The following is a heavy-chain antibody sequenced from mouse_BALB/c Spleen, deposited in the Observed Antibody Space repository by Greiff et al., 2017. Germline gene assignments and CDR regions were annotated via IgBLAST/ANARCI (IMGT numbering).Heavy chain of an antibody. D-gene: IGHD2-4*01. CDR1: GYTFTSYV. CDR3: ARQTMITTDWYFDV. Sequence: VQLQQSGPELVKPGASVKMSCKASGYTFTSYVMHWVKQKPGQGLEWIGYINPYNDGTKYNEKFKGKATLTSDKSSGTAYMELSSLTSEDSAVYYCARQTMITTDWYFDVWGAGTTVTVSS. V-gene: IGHV1-14*01. CDR2: INPYNDGT. J-gene: IGHJ1*01.